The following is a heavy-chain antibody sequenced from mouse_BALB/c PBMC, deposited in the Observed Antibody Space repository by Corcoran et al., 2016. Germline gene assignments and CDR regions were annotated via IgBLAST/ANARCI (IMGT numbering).Heavy chain of an antibody. CDR2: ISCYNGAT. J-gene: IGHJ2*01. CDR3: AGGNYEGRFDY. CDR1: GYSFTGYY. D-gene: IGHD2-1*01. V-gene: IGHV1S34*01. Sequence: LVKTGASVKISCKASGYSFTGYYMHWVKQSHGKSLEWIGYISCYNGATSYNQKFKGKATFTVDTSSSTAYMQFNSLTSEDSAVYYCAGGNYEGRFDYWGQGTTLTVSS.